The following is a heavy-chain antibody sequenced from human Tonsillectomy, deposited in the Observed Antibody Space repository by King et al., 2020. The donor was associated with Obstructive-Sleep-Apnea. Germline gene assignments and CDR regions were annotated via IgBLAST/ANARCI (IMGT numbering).Heavy chain of an antibody. D-gene: IGHD5-24*01. Sequence: VQLQESGPGLVKPSQTLSLTCTVSGDSMSGNDYYWSWIRQHPGKDLEWIGYIYNSGSTDYNPSLKGRVTMSADTSKNQSSLSLRAVTAADTAVYYCVRRRITSGAPNWFDPWGQGTLVTVSS. J-gene: IGHJ5*02. CDR3: VRRRITSGAPNWFDP. CDR2: IYNSGST. CDR1: GDSMSGNDYY. V-gene: IGHV4-31*03.